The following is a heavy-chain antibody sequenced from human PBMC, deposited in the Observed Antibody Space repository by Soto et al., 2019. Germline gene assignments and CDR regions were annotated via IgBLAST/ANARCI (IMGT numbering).Heavy chain of an antibody. Sequence: QVQLVESGGGVVQPGRSLRLSCAASGFTFSSYGMHWVRQAPGKGLEWVAVISYDGTSTDFEDSVKGRFAISRDNSKNVLFLEMNSLRPEDTAVYYCAKDLGGGWITDDFDHWGQGTLVTVSS. CDR3: AKDLGGGWITDDFDH. D-gene: IGHD3-16*01. CDR1: GFTFSSYG. J-gene: IGHJ4*02. CDR2: ISYDGTST. V-gene: IGHV3-30*18.